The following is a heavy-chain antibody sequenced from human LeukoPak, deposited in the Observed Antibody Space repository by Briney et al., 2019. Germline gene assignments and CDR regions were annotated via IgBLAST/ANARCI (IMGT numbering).Heavy chain of an antibody. Sequence: GGSLRLSCAASGFTFSSYGMHWVRQAPGKGLEWVAVIWYDGSNKYYADSVKGRFTISRDNSKNTLYLQMNSLRAEDTAVYYCARNGGKWELKGAFDIWGQGTMVTVSS. J-gene: IGHJ3*02. CDR1: GFTFSSYG. CDR3: ARNGGKWELKGAFDI. D-gene: IGHD1-26*01. CDR2: IWYDGSNK. V-gene: IGHV3-33*01.